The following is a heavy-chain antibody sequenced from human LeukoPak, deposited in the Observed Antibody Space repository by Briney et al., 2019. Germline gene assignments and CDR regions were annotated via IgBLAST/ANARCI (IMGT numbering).Heavy chain of an antibody. CDR1: GGSISSYY. J-gene: IGHJ5*02. CDR3: ARAQYCSGGSCYSGRRWFDP. V-gene: IGHV4-59*01. CDR2: IYYSGST. D-gene: IGHD2-15*01. Sequence: PSETLSLTCTVSGGSISSYYWSWIRQPPGKGLEWIGYIYYSGSTNYNPSLKNRVTISVDTSKNQFSLKLSSVTAADTAVYYCARAQYCSGGSCYSGRRWFDPWGQGTLVTVSS.